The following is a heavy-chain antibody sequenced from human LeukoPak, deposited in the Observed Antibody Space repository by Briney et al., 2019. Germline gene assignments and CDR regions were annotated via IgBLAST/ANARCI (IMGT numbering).Heavy chain of an antibody. CDR2: INHSGST. Sequence: SETLSLTCAVYGGSFSGYYLSWIRQPPGKGLEWIWEINHSGSTNYNPSLKIRVPISVDTSKNQFSLMLSSVTAADTGVYYCARAPYQYNWNDGYYHYVDVWGKGTTVTVSS. CDR1: GGSFSGYY. V-gene: IGHV4-34*01. J-gene: IGHJ6*03. D-gene: IGHD1-1*01. CDR3: ARAPYQYNWNDGYYHYVDV.